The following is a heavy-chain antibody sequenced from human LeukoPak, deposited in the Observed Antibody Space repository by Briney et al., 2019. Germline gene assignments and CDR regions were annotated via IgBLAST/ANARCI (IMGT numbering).Heavy chain of an antibody. V-gene: IGHV3-20*04. J-gene: IGHJ3*02. CDR2: INWNGGST. CDR1: GFTFDDYG. Sequence: GGSLRLSCAASGFTFDDYGMSWVRQAPGKGLEWVSGINWNGGSTGYADSVKGRFTISRDNAKNSLYLQMNSLRAEDTALYYCAGVERIVGATNAFDIWGQGTMVTVSS. CDR3: AGVERIVGATNAFDI. D-gene: IGHD1-26*01.